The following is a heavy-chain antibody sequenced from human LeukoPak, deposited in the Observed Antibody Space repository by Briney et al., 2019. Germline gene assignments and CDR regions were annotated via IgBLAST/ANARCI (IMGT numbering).Heavy chain of an antibody. Sequence: ASVKVSCKASGYTFTGYYMHWVRQARGQGLEWMGWINPNGGGTNYAQKFQGRVTMTRDTSISTAYMELSRLRSDDTAVYYCARLFYYYYYYMDVWGKGTTVTLSS. CDR1: GYTFTGYY. J-gene: IGHJ6*03. V-gene: IGHV1-2*02. CDR2: INPNGGGT. CDR3: ARLFYYYYYYMDV.